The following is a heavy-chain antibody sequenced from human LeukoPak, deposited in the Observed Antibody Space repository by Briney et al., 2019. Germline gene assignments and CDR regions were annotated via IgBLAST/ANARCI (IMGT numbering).Heavy chain of an antibody. D-gene: IGHD3-10*01. Sequence: PSETLSPTCTVSGGSISIYYWSWIRQPPGKGLEWIGLIYYSGNTNYNPSLKSRVTISVDSSKNQFSLKLSSMTAADTAVYYCARGALLWFGDRMEYYFDYWGQGTLLTVSS. CDR2: IYYSGNT. CDR3: ARGALLWFGDRMEYYFDY. CDR1: GGSISIYY. J-gene: IGHJ4*02. V-gene: IGHV4-59*01.